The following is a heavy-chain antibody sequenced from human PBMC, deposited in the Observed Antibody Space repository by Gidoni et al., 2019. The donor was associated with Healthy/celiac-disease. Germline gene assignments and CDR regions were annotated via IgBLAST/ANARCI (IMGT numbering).Heavy chain of an antibody. CDR2: IKHSGST. CDR1: GGSFSGYY. CDR3: ARVYCGPRNTLLGFRRGWFDP. V-gene: IGHV4-34*01. J-gene: IGHJ5*02. D-gene: IGHD2-21*01. Sequence: QVQLQQWGAGLLKPSETLSLTCAVYGGSFSGYYWSWIRKPPGKGLEWIGEIKHSGSTNDNRSLKSRVTISVDRSKNQFSLKLSSVTAADTAVYYCARVYCGPRNTLLGFRRGWFDPWGQGTLVTVSS.